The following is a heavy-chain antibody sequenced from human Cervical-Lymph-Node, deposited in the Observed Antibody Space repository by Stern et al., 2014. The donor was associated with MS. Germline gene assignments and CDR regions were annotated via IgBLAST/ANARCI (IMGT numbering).Heavy chain of an antibody. D-gene: IGHD4-17*01. J-gene: IGHJ4*02. CDR2: ISNNFTHT. Sequence: EVQLEESGGGLVKPGGSLRLSCDASGFTFSHYSINWVRQAPGKGLEWISYISNNFTHTYYAYSVECRFTISRDSAKTSVLLHMASLRAEDTAVYYCARARVGDYARSPHLDSWGRGTLVSVSS. CDR1: GFTFSHYS. CDR3: ARARVGDYARSPHLDS. V-gene: IGHV3-21*01.